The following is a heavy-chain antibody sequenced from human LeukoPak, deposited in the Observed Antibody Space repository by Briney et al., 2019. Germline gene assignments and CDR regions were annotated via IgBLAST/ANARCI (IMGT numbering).Heavy chain of an antibody. CDR3: ARGRITMVRGIISNYFDY. CDR1: GFTFSSYS. V-gene: IGHV3-21*01. D-gene: IGHD3-10*01. Sequence: GGSLRLSCAASGFTFSSYSMNWVRQAPGKGLEWVSSISSSNSYIYYADSLKGRFTISRDNAKNSLYLQMNSLRAEDTAVYYCARGRITMVRGIISNYFDYWGQGTLVTVSS. CDR2: ISSSNSYI. J-gene: IGHJ4*02.